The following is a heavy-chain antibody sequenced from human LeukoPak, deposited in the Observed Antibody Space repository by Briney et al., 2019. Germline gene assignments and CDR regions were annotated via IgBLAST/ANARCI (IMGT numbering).Heavy chain of an antibody. J-gene: IGHJ4*02. V-gene: IGHV3-23*01. CDR1: GFTFSSYT. Sequence: GGSLRLSCTASGFTFSSYTMTWVRQAPGKGLKWVSTITTGDGNTYYADSVKGRFTVSRDDSKNTLYLQMDSLRAEDTAVYYCAKDGGLWVSAHWGDSWGRGTLVTVSS. CDR3: AKDGGLWVSAHWGDS. D-gene: IGHD7-27*01. CDR2: ITTGDGNT.